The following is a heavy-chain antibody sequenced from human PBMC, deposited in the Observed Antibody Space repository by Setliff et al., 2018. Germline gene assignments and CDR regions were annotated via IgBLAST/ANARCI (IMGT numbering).Heavy chain of an antibody. CDR2: IYHSGST. J-gene: IGHJ4*02. Sequence: LSLTSAVSRYPIRSGSYWGWIRQPPGKGLERIGSIYHSGSTNYSPSLKSRITISVDTSKNQSPQKLSSVTAADTAVYYCARQPEGGYYESSGYYGMAPYYFDYWGQGTLVTVSS. V-gene: IGHV4-38-2*01. CDR1: RYPIRSGSY. CDR3: ARQPEGGYYESSGYYGMAPYYFDY. D-gene: IGHD3-22*01.